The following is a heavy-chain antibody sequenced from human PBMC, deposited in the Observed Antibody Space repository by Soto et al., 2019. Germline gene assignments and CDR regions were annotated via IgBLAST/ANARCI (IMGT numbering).Heavy chain of an antibody. CDR3: ARKMRPGGFHYGMDV. Sequence: QVQPVDSGGGVLQPGGSLRLSCAASGFTFSTYPMYLVRQAPGKGLEWVAGISYDGVFKDYADSVKGRFTISRDNSKNTLDLQMNNLGADDTAVYYCARKMRPGGFHYGMDVLGQGTTVTATS. V-gene: IGHV3-30-3*01. J-gene: IGHJ6*02. D-gene: IGHD3-10*01. CDR2: ISYDGVFK. CDR1: GFTFSTYP.